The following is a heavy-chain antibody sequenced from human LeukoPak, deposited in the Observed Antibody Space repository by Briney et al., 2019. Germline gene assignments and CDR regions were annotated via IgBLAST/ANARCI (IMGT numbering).Heavy chain of an antibody. CDR2: FDPEDGET. D-gene: IGHD3-10*01. J-gene: IGHJ4*02. Sequence: ASVKVSCKVSAYTLTELSMHWVRQAPGKGLEWMGGFDPEDGETIYAQEFQGRVTMTEDTSTDTAYMELSSLRSEDTAVYYCATSIITMVRGVITPFDYRGQGTLVTVSS. CDR3: ATSIITMVRGVITPFDY. CDR1: AYTLTELS. V-gene: IGHV1-24*01.